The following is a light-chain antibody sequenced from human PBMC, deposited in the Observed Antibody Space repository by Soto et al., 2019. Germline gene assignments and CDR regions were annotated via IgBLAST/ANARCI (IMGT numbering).Light chain of an antibody. CDR2: KIS. V-gene: IGKV2-24*01. CDR3: MQATQFPRT. Sequence: DIVMPQTPLSSAVTVGPPASISCRSNQSLVRSDSNTYLSWLQQRPGQPPRLLIYKISHRLSGVPDRFSGSGAGTDFTLKISRVEAEDVGVYYCMQATQFPRTFGQGTKVEIK. J-gene: IGKJ1*01. CDR1: QSLVRSDSNTY.